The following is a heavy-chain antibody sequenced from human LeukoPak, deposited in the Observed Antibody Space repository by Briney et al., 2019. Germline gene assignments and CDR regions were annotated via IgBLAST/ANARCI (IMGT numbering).Heavy chain of an antibody. J-gene: IGHJ4*02. CDR2: IYTSGST. V-gene: IGHV4-61*02. CDR3: ARDSPHCSSTSCYTGSVDY. D-gene: IGHD2-2*02. Sequence: PSETLSLTCTVSGGSISSGSYYWRWIRQPAGKGLEWIGRIYTSGSTNYNPSLKSRVTISVDTSKNQFSLKLSSVTAADTAVYYCARDSPHCSSTSCYTGSVDYWGQGTLVTVSS. CDR1: GGSISSGSYY.